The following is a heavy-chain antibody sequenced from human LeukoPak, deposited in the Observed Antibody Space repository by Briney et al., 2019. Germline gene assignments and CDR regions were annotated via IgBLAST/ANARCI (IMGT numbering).Heavy chain of an antibody. J-gene: IGHJ5*02. V-gene: IGHV3-23*01. CDR3: AKDRGYYGSGSFDP. Sequence: GGSLGLSCAASGFTFSSYAMSWVRRAPGKGLEWVSAISGSGGSTYYADSVKGRFTISRDNSKNTLYLQMNSLRAEDTAVYYCAKDRGYYGSGSFDPWGQGTLVTVSS. CDR2: ISGSGGST. D-gene: IGHD3-10*01. CDR1: GFTFSSYA.